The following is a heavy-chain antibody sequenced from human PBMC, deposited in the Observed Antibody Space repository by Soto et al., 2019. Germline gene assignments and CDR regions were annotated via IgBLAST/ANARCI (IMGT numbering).Heavy chain of an antibody. CDR1: GYTFTSYA. J-gene: IGHJ4*02. CDR3: ARSGAVYSSGWYFDY. CDR2: INAGNGNT. Sequence: EASVKVSCKASGYTFTSYAMHWVRQAPGQRLERMGWINAGNGNTKYSQKFQGRVTITRDTSASTAYMELSSLRSEDTAVYYCARSGAVYSSGWYFDYWGQGTLVTSPQ. D-gene: IGHD6-19*01. V-gene: IGHV1-3*01.